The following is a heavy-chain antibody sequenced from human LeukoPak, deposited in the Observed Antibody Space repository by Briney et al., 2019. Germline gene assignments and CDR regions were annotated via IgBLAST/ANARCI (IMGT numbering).Heavy chain of an antibody. D-gene: IGHD3-10*01. CDR1: GGSISSYY. CDR3: ARVGYGSGSYWSRWFDP. CDR2: IYYSGST. V-gene: IGHV4-59*01. Sequence: SETLSLTCTVSGGSISSYYWSWIRQPPGKGLEWIGYIYYSGSTNYNPSLKSRVTISVDTSKNQFSLKLSSVTAADTAVYYCARVGYGSGSYWSRWFDPWGQGTLVTVSS. J-gene: IGHJ5*02.